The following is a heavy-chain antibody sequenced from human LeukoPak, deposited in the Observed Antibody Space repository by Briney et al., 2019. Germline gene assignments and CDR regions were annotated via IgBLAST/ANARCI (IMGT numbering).Heavy chain of an antibody. CDR3: ARRNSNTYGYY. CDR1: GYSFSNYW. D-gene: IGHD4-17*01. J-gene: IGHJ4*02. CDR2: IYPTDSDT. Sequence: GESLKISCKGSGYSFSNYWIGWVRQMPGKGLEWMGIIYPTDSDTRYSPSSEGQVTISVDKSLSTAYLQWSSLKASDTAIYYCARRNSNTYGYYWGQGTLVTVSS. V-gene: IGHV5-51*01.